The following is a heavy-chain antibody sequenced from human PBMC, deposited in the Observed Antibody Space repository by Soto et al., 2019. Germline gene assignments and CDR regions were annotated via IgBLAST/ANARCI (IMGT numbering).Heavy chain of an antibody. CDR3: ATAPLNVDTAMVTDY. V-gene: IGHV1-24*01. CDR1: GYTLTELS. J-gene: IGHJ4*02. D-gene: IGHD5-18*01. CDR2: FDPEDGET. Sequence: GASVKVSCKVSGYTLTELSMHWVRQAPGKGLEWMGGFDPEDGETIYAQKFQGRVTMTEDTSTDTAYMELSSLRSEDTVVYYCATAPLNVDTAMVTDYWGQGTLVTVSS.